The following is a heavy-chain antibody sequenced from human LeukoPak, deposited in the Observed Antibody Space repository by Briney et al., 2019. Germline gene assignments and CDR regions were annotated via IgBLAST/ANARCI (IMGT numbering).Heavy chain of an antibody. CDR2: IYYSGST. V-gene: IGHV4-59*08. CDR3: ARVAKADWFDP. CDR1: GGSISSYY. Sequence: SETLSLTCTVSGGSISSYYWSWIRQPPGKGREWIAYIYYSGSTNYNPSLKSRVTISVDTSKNQFSLKLSSVTAADTAVYYCARVAKADWFDPWGQGTLVTVSS. D-gene: IGHD2-15*01. J-gene: IGHJ5*02.